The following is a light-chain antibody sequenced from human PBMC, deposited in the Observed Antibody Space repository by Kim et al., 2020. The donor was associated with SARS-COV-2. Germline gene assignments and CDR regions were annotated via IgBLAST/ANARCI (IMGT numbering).Light chain of an antibody. J-gene: IGLJ2*01. V-gene: IGLV3-21*04. CDR1: NIGSKS. CDR2: YDS. CDR3: HVWDSNSDHVI. Sequence: APGKTARITCGGHNIGSKSVHWYQQKPGQAPVLVIFYDSDRPSGIPERFSGSNSGDTAALTISRVEAGDEADYFCHVWDSNSDHVIFGGGTQLTVL.